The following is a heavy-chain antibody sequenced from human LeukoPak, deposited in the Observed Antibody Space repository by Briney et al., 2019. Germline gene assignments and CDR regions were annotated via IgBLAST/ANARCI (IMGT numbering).Heavy chain of an antibody. J-gene: IGHJ6*04. CDR3: AELGITMIGGV. CDR2: ISGSGGST. Sequence: GGSLRLSCAASGFTFSGDGMSWVRQAPGKGREWVSAISGSGGSTYYADSVKGRFTISRDNSKNTLYLQMNSLRAEDTAVYYCAELGITMIGGVWGKGTTVTISS. V-gene: IGHV3-23*01. CDR1: GFTFSGDG. D-gene: IGHD3-10*02.